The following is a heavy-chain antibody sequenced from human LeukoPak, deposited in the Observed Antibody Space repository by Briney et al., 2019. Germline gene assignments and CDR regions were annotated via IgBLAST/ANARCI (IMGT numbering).Heavy chain of an antibody. V-gene: IGHV1-2*02. CDR3: ASKINWNYLHF. CDR2: INPNSGGT. CDR1: GYTFTGYY. D-gene: IGHD1-7*01. J-gene: IGHJ4*02. Sequence: ASVKVSCKASGYTFTGYYMHWVRQAPGQGLEWMGWINPNSGGTNYAQRFQGRVTMTRDTPISTAYMELSRLTYDDTAVYYCASKINWNYLHFWGQGTLVTVSS.